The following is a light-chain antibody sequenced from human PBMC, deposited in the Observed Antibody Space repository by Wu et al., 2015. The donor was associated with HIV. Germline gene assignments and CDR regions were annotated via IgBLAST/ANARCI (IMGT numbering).Light chain of an antibody. CDR3: HQRSIPLT. CDR1: QTVTRS. CDR2: DTS. Sequence: EIVLTQSPVILSLSPGETATLSCRASQTVTRSLAWFQQKPGQAPRLLIYDTSTRATGIPARFSGSGSGTDFTLTINSLEPEDFAIYYCHQRSIPLTFGGGTKVEI. V-gene: IGKV3-11*01. J-gene: IGKJ4*01.